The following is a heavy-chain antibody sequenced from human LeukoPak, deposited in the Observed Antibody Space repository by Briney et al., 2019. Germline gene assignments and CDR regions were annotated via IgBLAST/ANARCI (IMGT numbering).Heavy chain of an antibody. CDR1: GFTVSSNY. Sequence: GGSLRLSCAASGFTVSSNYMSWVRQAPGKGLEWVSVIYSGGSTYYADSVKGRFTISRDNSKNTLYLQMNSLRAEDTAVYYCAKETYGGNHFGYYFDYWGQGTLVTVSS. V-gene: IGHV3-53*05. CDR2: IYSGGST. D-gene: IGHD4-23*01. J-gene: IGHJ4*02. CDR3: AKETYGGNHFGYYFDY.